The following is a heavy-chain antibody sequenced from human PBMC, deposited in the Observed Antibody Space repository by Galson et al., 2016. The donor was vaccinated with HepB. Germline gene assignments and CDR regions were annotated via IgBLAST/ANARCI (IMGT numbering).Heavy chain of an antibody. CDR1: GFNSTNFW. V-gene: IGHV3-7*01. J-gene: IGHJ6*02. CDR3: ARLPVYSSLNLVRGVPKEGVDINGLDV. Sequence: SLRLSCAASGFNSTNFWMSWVRQAPGKGLEWVANIKSDGTTKFYVDSVMGRFTISRDTAKNSIYLHMISLRAEDTALYYCARLPVYSSLNLVRGVPKEGVDINGLDVWGQGTTVTVSS. D-gene: IGHD3-10*01. CDR2: IKSDGTTK.